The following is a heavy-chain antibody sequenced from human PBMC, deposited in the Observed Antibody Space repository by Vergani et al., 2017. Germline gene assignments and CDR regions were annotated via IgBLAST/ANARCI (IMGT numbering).Heavy chain of an antibody. J-gene: IGHJ5*02. Sequence: EVKLEESGGGLVLPGRPLRLSCVASGFTSAGYAMHWVRQAPGKGLEWVSGISWNSNSIGYADSVKGRFTISRDNAKNSLYLQMNSLRAEDTALYYCAKDLGTSSGGGWFDPWCQGTLVTVSS. CDR1: GFTSAGYA. D-gene: IGHD6-6*01. CDR3: AKDLGTSSGGGWFDP. V-gene: IGHV3-9*02. CDR2: ISWNSNSI.